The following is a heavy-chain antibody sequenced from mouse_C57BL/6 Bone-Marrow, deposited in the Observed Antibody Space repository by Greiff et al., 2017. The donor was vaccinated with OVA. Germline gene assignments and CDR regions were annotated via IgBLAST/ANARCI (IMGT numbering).Heavy chain of an antibody. D-gene: IGHD2-4*01. J-gene: IGHJ4*01. Sequence: VQRVESGAELARPGASVKLSCKASGYTFTSYGISWVKQRTGQGLEWIGEIYPRSGNTYYNEKFKGKATLTADKSSSTAYMELRSLTSEDSAVYFCARSGYYDYPYYAMDYWGQGTSVTVSS. CDR1: GYTFTSYG. CDR2: IYPRSGNT. V-gene: IGHV1-81*01. CDR3: ARSGYYDYPYYAMDY.